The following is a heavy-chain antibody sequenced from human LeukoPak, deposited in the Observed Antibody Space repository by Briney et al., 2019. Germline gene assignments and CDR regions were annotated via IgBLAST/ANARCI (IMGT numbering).Heavy chain of an antibody. D-gene: IGHD2-15*01. CDR3: AREVRYCSGGSCYHDAFDI. Sequence: SETLSLTCTVSGGSISSGDYYWSWIRQPPGKGLEWIGYIYYSGSTYYNPSLKSRVTISVDTSKNQFSLKLRSVTAADTAVYYCAREVRYCSGGSCYHDAFDIWGQGTMVTVSS. V-gene: IGHV4-30-4*01. CDR1: GGSISSGDYY. J-gene: IGHJ3*02. CDR2: IYYSGST.